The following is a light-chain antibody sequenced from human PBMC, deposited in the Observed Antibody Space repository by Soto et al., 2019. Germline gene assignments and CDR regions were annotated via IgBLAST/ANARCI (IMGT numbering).Light chain of an antibody. J-gene: IGKJ1*01. CDR3: QQYNSYSGGT. Sequence: DIQMTQSPSTLSASVGDRVTITCRASQSISSWLAWYQQKPGKAPKLLIYDASSLESGVPSRFSGSGSGTEFTLTISSLQPDDFATDYCQQYNSYSGGTFGQGTKVEIK. CDR1: QSISSW. V-gene: IGKV1-5*01. CDR2: DAS.